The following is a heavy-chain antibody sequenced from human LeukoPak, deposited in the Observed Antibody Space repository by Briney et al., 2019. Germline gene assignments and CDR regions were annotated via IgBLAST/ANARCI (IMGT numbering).Heavy chain of an antibody. D-gene: IGHD2-21*01. V-gene: IGHV3-33*02. CDR3: ARDWQHMASVIYYFDY. J-gene: IGHJ4*02. CDR1: GFTFSSYG. CDR2: IWYDGSNK. Sequence: GRSLRLSCAASGFTFSSYGMQWVRQAPGKGLEWVAVIWYDGSNKYYADSAKGRFTISRDNSKNTLFLQMDSLRAEDTAVYYCARDWQHMASVIYYFDYWGQGTLVTVSS.